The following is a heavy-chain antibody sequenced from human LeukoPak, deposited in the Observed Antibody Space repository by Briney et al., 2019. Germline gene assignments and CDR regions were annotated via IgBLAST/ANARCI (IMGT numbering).Heavy chain of an antibody. D-gene: IGHD2-15*01. CDR2: MNPNSGNT. CDR3: ARDRLVVVAATGRRYYYYGMDV. J-gene: IGHJ6*02. V-gene: IGHV1-8*01. CDR1: GYTFTSYD. Sequence: ASVKVSCKASGYTFTSYDINWVRQATGQGLEWMEWMNPNSGNTGYAQKFQGRVTMTRNTSISTAYMELSSLRSEDTAVYYCARDRLVVVAATGRRYYYYGMDVWGQGTTVTVSS.